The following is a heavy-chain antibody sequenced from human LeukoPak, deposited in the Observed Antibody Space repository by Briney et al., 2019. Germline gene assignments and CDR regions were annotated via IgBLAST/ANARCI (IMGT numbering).Heavy chain of an antibody. CDR2: INHSGST. J-gene: IGHJ5*02. D-gene: IGHD5-12*01. V-gene: IGHV4-34*01. CDR1: GGSFSGYY. Sequence: SETLSLTCAVYGGSFSGYYWSWIRQPPGKGLEWIGEINHSGSTNYNPSLKSRVTISVDTSKNQFSLKLSSVTAADTAVYYCARGRRYKLLRGGWFDPWGQGTLVTVSS. CDR3: ARGRRYKLLRGGWFDP.